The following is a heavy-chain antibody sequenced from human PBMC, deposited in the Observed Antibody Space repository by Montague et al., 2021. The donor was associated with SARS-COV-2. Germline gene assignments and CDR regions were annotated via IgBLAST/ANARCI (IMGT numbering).Heavy chain of an antibody. CDR2: ISYSGTT. V-gene: IGHV4-39*01. CDR1: GGSISSTTYR. D-gene: IGHD4-17*01. CDR3: ARAVTTGIDWFDP. J-gene: IGHJ5*02. Sequence: SETLSLTCTVSGGSISSTTYRWGWIRQPPGTGLVWIGFISYSGTTFYNPSLKSRISMSVDTPKSQFALNLTSVTAADTAVYYCARAVTTGIDWFDPWGQGTLVSVSS.